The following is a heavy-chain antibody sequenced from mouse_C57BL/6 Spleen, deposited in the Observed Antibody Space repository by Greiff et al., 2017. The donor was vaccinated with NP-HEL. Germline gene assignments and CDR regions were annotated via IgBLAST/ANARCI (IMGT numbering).Heavy chain of an antibody. CDR1: GYAFSSYW. V-gene: IGHV1-80*01. Sequence: VQLQESGAELVKPGASVKISCKASGYAFSSYWMNWVKQRPGKGLEWIGQIYPGDGDTNYNGKFKGKATLTADKSSSTAYMQLSSLTSEDSAVYFCARGGLITTVAYYFDYWGQGTTLTVSS. CDR3: ARGGLITTVAYYFDY. CDR2: IYPGDGDT. J-gene: IGHJ2*01. D-gene: IGHD1-1*01.